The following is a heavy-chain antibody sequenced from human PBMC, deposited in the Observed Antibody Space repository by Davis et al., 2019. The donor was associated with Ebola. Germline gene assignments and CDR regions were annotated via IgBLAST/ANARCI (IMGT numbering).Heavy chain of an antibody. CDR2: INPDGTLT. Sequence: GESLKISCAASGFIFSNYWMHWIRQTPGKGLVWVSRINPDGTLTSYADFVEGRFTISRDNAKNSLYLQMNSLRAEDTAVYYCARDRPLDFFFGDYYGMDVWGQGTTVTVSS. J-gene: IGHJ6*02. CDR3: ARDRPLDFFFGDYYGMDV. D-gene: IGHD3-16*01. V-gene: IGHV3-74*01. CDR1: GFIFSNYW.